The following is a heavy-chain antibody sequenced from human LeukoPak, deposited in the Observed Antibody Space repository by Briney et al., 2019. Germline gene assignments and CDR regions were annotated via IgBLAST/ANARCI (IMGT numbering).Heavy chain of an antibody. J-gene: IGHJ3*02. CDR1: GGSISSYY. D-gene: IGHD6-13*01. V-gene: IGHV4-59*08. Sequence: PSETLSLTCTVSGGSISSYYWSWIRQPPGKGLEWIGYIYYSGSTNYNPSLKSRVTISVDTSKNQFSLKLSSVTAADMAVYYCARPSSSLGAFDIWGQGTMVTVSS. CDR2: IYYSGST. CDR3: ARPSSSLGAFDI.